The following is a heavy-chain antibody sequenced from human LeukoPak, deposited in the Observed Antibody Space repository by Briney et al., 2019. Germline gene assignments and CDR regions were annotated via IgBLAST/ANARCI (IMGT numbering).Heavy chain of an antibody. V-gene: IGHV3-7*01. CDR1: GFTFCSYW. Sequence: VGSLRLSCAASGFTFCSYWMSCVRQAPGNGLEWVANIKQDVSEKYYVDSVKGRFTISRDKAKNSLYLQMNSLRAEDTAVYYCARDRDSSGWYWAFDIWGQGTMVTVSS. CDR2: IKQDVSEK. J-gene: IGHJ3*02. CDR3: ARDRDSSGWYWAFDI. D-gene: IGHD6-19*01.